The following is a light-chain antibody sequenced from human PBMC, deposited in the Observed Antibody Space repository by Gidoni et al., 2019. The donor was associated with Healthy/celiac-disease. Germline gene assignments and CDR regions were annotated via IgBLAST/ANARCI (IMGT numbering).Light chain of an antibody. J-gene: IGLJ3*02. CDR1: SSNIGNNY. CDR2: DNN. Sequence: QSVFTQPPSVSAPPGQKVTISCSGSSSNIGNNYVSWYQQLPGTAPKLLIYDNNKRPSGIPDRFSGSKSGTSATLGITGLQTGDEADYYCGTWDSSLSAWVFGGGTKLTVL. V-gene: IGLV1-51*01. CDR3: GTWDSSLSAWV.